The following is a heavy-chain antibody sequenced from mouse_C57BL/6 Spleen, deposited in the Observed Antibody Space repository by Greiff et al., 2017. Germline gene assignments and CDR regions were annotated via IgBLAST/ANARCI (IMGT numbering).Heavy chain of an antibody. D-gene: IGHD4-1*01. CDR3: AIWDVGNYFDY. Sequence: QVQLQQPGAELVMPGASVKLSCKASGYTFTSYWMHWVKQRPGQGLEWIGEIDPSDSYTNYNQKFKGKSTLTVDKSSSTAYMQLSSLTSEDSAVYYCAIWDVGNYFDYWGQGTTLTVSS. CDR1: GYTFTSYW. CDR2: IDPSDSYT. V-gene: IGHV1-69*01. J-gene: IGHJ2*01.